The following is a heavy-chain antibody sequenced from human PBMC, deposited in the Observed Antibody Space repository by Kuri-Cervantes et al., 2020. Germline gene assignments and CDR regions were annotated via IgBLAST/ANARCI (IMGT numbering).Heavy chain of an antibody. J-gene: IGHJ4*02. CDR2: INPNRGGT. D-gene: IGHD6-6*01. Sequence: ASVKVSCKASGYTFTAYYMHWVRQAPGQGLEWMGWINPNRGGTDYAQTFQGWVTMTRDTSISTAYMELSRLRSDDTAVYYCARDRAARPVGLLRYGPTYYFDYWGQGTLVTVSS. V-gene: IGHV1-2*04. CDR1: GYTFTAYY. CDR3: ARDRAARPVGLLRYGPTYYFDY.